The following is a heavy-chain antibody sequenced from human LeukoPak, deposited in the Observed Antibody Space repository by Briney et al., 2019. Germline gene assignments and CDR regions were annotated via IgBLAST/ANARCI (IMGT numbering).Heavy chain of an antibody. CDR1: GFTFSSYA. D-gene: IGHD3-22*01. CDR2: ISGSGGST. J-gene: IGHJ4*02. V-gene: IGHV3-23*01. CDR3: AKAMGGVKYYYDSSGNFDY. Sequence: GGSLRLSCAASGFTFSSYAMSWVRQAPGKGLEWVSAISGSGGSTYYADSVKGRITISRDDSKNTLYLQMNSLRAEDTAVYYCAKAMGGVKYYYDSSGNFDYWGQGTLVTVSS.